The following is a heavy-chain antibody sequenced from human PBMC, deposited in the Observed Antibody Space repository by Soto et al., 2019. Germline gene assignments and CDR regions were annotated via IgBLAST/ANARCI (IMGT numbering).Heavy chain of an antibody. CDR2: ISAYNGNT. J-gene: IGHJ3*02. CDR3: ARPMGIVVITPGGDAFDI. V-gene: IGHV1-18*01. D-gene: IGHD1-26*01. Sequence: ASVKVSCKASGYTFTSYGISWVRQAPGQGLEWMGWISAYNGNTNYAQKLQGRVTMTTDTSTNTAYMELRSLRSDDTAVYYCARPMGIVVITPGGDAFDIWGQGTMVTVSS. CDR1: GYTFTSYG.